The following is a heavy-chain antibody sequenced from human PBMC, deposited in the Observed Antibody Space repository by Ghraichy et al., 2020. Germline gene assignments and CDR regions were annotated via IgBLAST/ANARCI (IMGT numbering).Heavy chain of an antibody. Sequence: IGQRRGGGGEWGGDLEWRGSTNDTPSLKSRVTISVDTSKNQFSLKLSSVPAADTAVYYCARDGYCSGGSCYRDWFDPRGQGTLVTVSS. CDR3: ARDGYCSGGSCYRDWFDP. CDR2: LEWRGST. V-gene: IGHV4-59*01. J-gene: IGHJ5*02. D-gene: IGHD2-15*01.